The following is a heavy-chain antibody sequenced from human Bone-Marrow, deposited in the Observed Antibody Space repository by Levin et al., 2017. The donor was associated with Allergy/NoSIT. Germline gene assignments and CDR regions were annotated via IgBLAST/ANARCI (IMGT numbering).Heavy chain of an antibody. CDR2: ISGSGGST. CDR3: AKDSQPDPFDY. Sequence: GESLKISCAASGFTFSSYAMSWVRQAPGKGLEWVSAISGSGGSTYYADSVKGRFTISRDNSKNTLYLQMNSLRAEDTAVYYCAKDSQPDPFDYWGQGTLVTVSS. V-gene: IGHV3-23*01. J-gene: IGHJ4*02. D-gene: IGHD1-14*01. CDR1: GFTFSSYA.